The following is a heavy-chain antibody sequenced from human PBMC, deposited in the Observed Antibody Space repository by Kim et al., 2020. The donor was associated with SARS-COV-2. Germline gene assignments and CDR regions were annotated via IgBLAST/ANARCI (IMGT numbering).Heavy chain of an antibody. CDR2: ISSSGSTI. CDR3: ARGGSLWSSGMDV. D-gene: IGHD3-10*01. CDR1: GFTFSSYE. Sequence: GGSLRLSCAASGFTFSSYEMNWVRQAPGKGLEWVSYISSSGSTIYYADSVKGRFTISRDNAKNSLYLQMNSLRAEDTAVYYCARGGSLWSSGMDVWGQGTTVTVSS. V-gene: IGHV3-48*03. J-gene: IGHJ6*02.